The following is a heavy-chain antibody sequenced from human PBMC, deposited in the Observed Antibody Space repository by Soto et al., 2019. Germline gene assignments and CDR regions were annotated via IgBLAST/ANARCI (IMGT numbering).Heavy chain of an antibody. CDR3: ARDDYYYDSSGYYL. CDR2: ISSSGSTI. CDR1: GFTFSDYY. V-gene: IGHV3-11*01. D-gene: IGHD3-22*01. J-gene: IGHJ5*02. Sequence: PGGSLRLSCAASGFTFSDYYMSWIRQAPGKGLEWVSYISSSGSTIYYADSVKGRFTISRDNAKNSLYLQMNSLRAEDTAVYYCARDDYYYDSSGYYLWGQGTLVTVSS.